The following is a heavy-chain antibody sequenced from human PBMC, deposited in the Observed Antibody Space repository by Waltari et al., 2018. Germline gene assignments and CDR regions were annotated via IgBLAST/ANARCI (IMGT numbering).Heavy chain of an antibody. CDR1: GDSMISAYW. V-gene: IGHV4-4*02. Sequence: QLQLQESGPGLVKPSGTLSLTCAVSGDSMISAYWWSWVRQPPGKGLEWIGQVYGGGKTNYNPSFASRVTVELDTYNKKFSLKVTSATAADTAVYYCARDRGRGLYLDSWGPG. CDR2: VYGGGKT. D-gene: IGHD2-15*01. CDR3: ARDRGRGLYLDS. J-gene: IGHJ4*02.